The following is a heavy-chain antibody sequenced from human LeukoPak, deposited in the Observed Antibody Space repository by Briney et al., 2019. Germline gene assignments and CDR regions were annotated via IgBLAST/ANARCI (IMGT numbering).Heavy chain of an antibody. CDR2: IWYDGSNK. CDR1: GFTFSSYG. V-gene: IGHV3-33*01. Sequence: PGGSLRLSCAASGFTFSSYGMHWVRQAPGKGLEWVAVIWYDGSNKYYADSVKGRFTISRDNSKNTLYLQMNSLRAEDTAVYYCARLNSPEYSSSPGWFDPWGQGTLLTVSS. CDR3: ARLNSPEYSSSPGWFDP. J-gene: IGHJ5*02. D-gene: IGHD6-6*01.